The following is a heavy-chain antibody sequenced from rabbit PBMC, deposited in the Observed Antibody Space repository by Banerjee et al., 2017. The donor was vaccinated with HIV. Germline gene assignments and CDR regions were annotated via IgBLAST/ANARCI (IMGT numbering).Heavy chain of an antibody. CDR2: IYVGSSGNT. J-gene: IGHJ4*01. Sequence: QEQLEESGGDLVKPEGSLTLTCTASGFSFSASYWICWVRQAPGKGLEWIACIYVGSSGNTYYASWAKGRFTISKTSSTTVTLQLNSLTAADTATYFCVREAGYAGWNFGWWGPGTLVTVS. V-gene: IGHV1S45*01. D-gene: IGHD4-2*01. CDR3: VREAGYAGWNFGW. CDR1: GFSFSASYW.